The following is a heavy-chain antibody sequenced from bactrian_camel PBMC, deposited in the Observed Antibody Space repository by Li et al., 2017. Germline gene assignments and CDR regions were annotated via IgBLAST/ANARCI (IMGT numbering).Heavy chain of an antibody. V-gene: IGHV3S53*01. J-gene: IGHJ4*01. CDR1: GNINKEYC. D-gene: IGHD4*01. CDR2: IGNNGGT. CDR3: ASVAGSFDSDYARARAYVY. Sequence: QLVESGGGSVQTGGSLRLTCVASGNINKEYCMGWTRLVPGKEREGIAGIGNNGGTAYQDSVKGRFTISRDNAKNTLYLQMNSLKSEDTALYYCASVAGSFDSDYARARAYVYWGQGTQVTVS.